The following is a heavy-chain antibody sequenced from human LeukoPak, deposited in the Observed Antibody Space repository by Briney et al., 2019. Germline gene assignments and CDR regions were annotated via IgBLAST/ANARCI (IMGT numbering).Heavy chain of an antibody. D-gene: IGHD5-18*01. V-gene: IGHV4-31*03. CDR3: AREGVDTAMAETDDAFDI. CDR1: GGSISSGGYY. Sequence: SQTLSLTCTVSGGSISSGGYYWSWIRQHPGKGLEWIGYIYYSGSTYYNPSLKSRVTISVDTSKNQFPLKLSSVTAADTAVYYCAREGVDTAMAETDDAFDIWGQGTMVTVSS. J-gene: IGHJ3*02. CDR2: IYYSGST.